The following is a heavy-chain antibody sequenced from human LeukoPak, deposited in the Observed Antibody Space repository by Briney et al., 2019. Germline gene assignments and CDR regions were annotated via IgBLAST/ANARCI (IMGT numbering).Heavy chain of an antibody. Sequence: ASVKVSCKASGYSFTGYFIHWARQAPGQGPDWLGWINSNSGDTNFAQKFKGRVTMTRDTSVNTAYMELSSLRSDDTAVYYCARAPTRLSPFDYWGQGTLVTVSS. CDR1: GYSFTGYF. CDR2: INSNSGDT. V-gene: IGHV1-2*02. J-gene: IGHJ4*02. CDR3: ARAPTRLSPFDY. D-gene: IGHD2-15*01.